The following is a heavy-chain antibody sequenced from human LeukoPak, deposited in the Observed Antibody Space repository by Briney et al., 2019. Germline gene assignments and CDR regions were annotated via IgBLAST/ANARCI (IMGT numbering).Heavy chain of an antibody. V-gene: IGHV4-34*01. J-gene: IGHJ4*02. CDR2: INHSGST. CDR1: GGSFSAYY. CDR3: ARGSQSLGYCSGGSCRAKIFDY. Sequence: SETLSLTCAVFGGSFSAYYWIWIRQPPGKGLEWIGEINHSGSTNYNPSLKSRVTISVDTSKNQFSLKLSSVTAADTAVYYCARGSQSLGYCSGGSCRAKIFDYWGQGTLVTVSS. D-gene: IGHD2-15*01.